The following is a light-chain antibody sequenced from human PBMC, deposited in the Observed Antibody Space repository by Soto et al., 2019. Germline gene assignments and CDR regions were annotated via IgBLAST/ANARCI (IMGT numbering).Light chain of an antibody. Sequence: EIVLTQSPATLSLSPGERATLSCRASQSVSTDLAWYQQKPGQAPRLLIYDASNRATGIPVRFSGSGSGTDFTLTISSLEPEDIAVYYCQQRSNWPAFGQGTKVEIK. V-gene: IGKV3-11*01. CDR2: DAS. CDR3: QQRSNWPA. CDR1: QSVSTD. J-gene: IGKJ1*01.